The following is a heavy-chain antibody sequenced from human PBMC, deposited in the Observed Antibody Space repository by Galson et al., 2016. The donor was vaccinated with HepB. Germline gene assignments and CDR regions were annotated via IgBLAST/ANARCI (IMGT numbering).Heavy chain of an antibody. J-gene: IGHJ4*02. D-gene: IGHD5-12*01. CDR1: GFTFSSYT. Sequence: SLRLSCAASGFTFSSYTMNWVRQAPGKGLEWVSTISIGSPSYIYYADSVRGRFTISRDNAKNSLYLQMNSLRAEDTAVYYRARGGATILRGEDLDYWGQGTLVTVSS. CDR2: ISIGSPSYI. CDR3: ARGGATILRGEDLDY. V-gene: IGHV3-21*01.